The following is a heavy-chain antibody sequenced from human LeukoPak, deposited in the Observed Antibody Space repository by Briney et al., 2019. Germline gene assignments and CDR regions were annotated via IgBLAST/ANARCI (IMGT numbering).Heavy chain of an antibody. CDR2: FDPEDGET. CDR3: ATRRPNYDILTGYYRNYFDY. D-gene: IGHD3-9*01. V-gene: IGHV1-24*01. Sequence: GASVKVSCKVSGYTFTELSMHWVRQAPGKGLEWMGGFDPEDGETIYAQKFQGRVTMTEDTSTDTAYMELSSLRSEDTAVYYCATRRPNYDILTGYYRNYFDYWGQGTLVTVSS. J-gene: IGHJ4*02. CDR1: GYTFTELS.